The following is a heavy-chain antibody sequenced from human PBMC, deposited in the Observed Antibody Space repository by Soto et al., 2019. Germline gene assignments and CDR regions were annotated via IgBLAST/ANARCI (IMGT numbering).Heavy chain of an antibody. Sequence: GSLRLSCEASGFTFNSYWIHWVRQAPGEGLVWVSRINGDGSTTNYADSVKGRFASSRDNAKSTLYLQMNSLGAEDTAVYYCARGASGAFYLDSWGQGTLVTVSS. CDR2: INGDGSTT. D-gene: IGHD3-10*01. V-gene: IGHV3-74*01. CDR3: ARGASGAFYLDS. J-gene: IGHJ4*02. CDR1: GFTFNSYW.